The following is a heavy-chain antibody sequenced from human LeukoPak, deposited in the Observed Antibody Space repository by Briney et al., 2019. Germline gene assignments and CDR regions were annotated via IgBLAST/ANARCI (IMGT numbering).Heavy chain of an antibody. V-gene: IGHV4-59*01. CDR3: ARAWCGSNPFDY. J-gene: IGHJ4*02. D-gene: IGHD2-15*01. Sequence: PSETLSLTCTVSGGSISSNYWSWIRQPPGKGLEWIGYIYNSGSTNYNPSLKSRVTISVDTSKNQFSLKLSSVTAADTAVYYCARAWCGSNPFDYWGQGTLVPVSS. CDR1: GGSISSNY. CDR2: IYNSGST.